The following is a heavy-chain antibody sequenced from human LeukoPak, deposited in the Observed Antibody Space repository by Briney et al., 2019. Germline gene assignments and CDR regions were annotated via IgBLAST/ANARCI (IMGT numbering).Heavy chain of an antibody. CDR1: GYSISSGYY. V-gene: IGHV4-38-2*02. CDR2: IYHSGST. D-gene: IGHD2-15*01. CDR3: ARDPSGYCSGGSCYSPAFDI. J-gene: IGHJ3*02. Sequence: SETLSLTCTVSGYSISSGYYWGWIRQPPGKGLEWIGSIYHSGSTYYNPSLKSRVTISVDTSKNQFSLKLSSVTAADTAVYYCARDPSGYCSGGSCYSPAFDIWGQGTMVTVSS.